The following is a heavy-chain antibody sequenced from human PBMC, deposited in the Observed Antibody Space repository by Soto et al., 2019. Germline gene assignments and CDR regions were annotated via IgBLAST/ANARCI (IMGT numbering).Heavy chain of an antibody. CDR3: ARRSPILRYFDWFGFDP. Sequence: LSLTCTVSGGSISSYYWSWIRQPPGKGLEWIGYIYYSGSTNYNPSLKSRVTISVDTSKNQFSLKLSSVTAADTAVYYCARRSPILRYFDWFGFDPWGQGTLVTVSS. CDR2: IYYSGST. D-gene: IGHD3-9*01. V-gene: IGHV4-59*01. CDR1: GGSISSYY. J-gene: IGHJ5*02.